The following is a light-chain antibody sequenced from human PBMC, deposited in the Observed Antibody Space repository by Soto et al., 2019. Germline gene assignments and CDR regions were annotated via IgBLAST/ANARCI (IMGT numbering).Light chain of an antibody. CDR3: QQQCSSRT. J-gene: IGKJ1*01. CDR1: QSVSSSY. Sequence: EIVLTQSPGTLSLSPGERATLSCRASQSVSSSYLAWYQQNPGQAPRLLIYGASSRATGISDRFSGSGSGTDFTLTISRLEPEDCAVYYCQQQCSSRTFGQGTKVAIK. V-gene: IGKV3-20*01. CDR2: GAS.